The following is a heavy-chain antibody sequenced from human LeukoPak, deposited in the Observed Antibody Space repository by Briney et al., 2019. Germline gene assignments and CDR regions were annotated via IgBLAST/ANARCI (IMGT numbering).Heavy chain of an antibody. Sequence: GGSLRLSCAASGFTFSNAWMSWVRQAPGKGLEWVGRIKSKTDGGRTDYAAPVKGRFTISRDDSKNTLYLQMNSLKTEDTAVYYCTTTTGPDDYWGQGTLVTVSS. CDR1: GFTFSNAW. CDR3: TTTTGPDDY. D-gene: IGHD4-11*01. CDR2: IKSKTDGGRT. V-gene: IGHV3-15*01. J-gene: IGHJ4*02.